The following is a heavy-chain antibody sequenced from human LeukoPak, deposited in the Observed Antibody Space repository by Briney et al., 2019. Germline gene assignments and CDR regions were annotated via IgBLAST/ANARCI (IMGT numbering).Heavy chain of an antibody. Sequence: PGGSLRLSCAASGFTFSSYDMSWVRQAPGKGLEWVSAISGSGGRTYYADSVKGRFTISRDNSKNTLYLQMNSLRAEDTAVYYCAKDAYRLRFLEWDGFDYWGQGTLVTVSS. CDR2: ISGSGGRT. V-gene: IGHV3-23*01. D-gene: IGHD3-3*01. J-gene: IGHJ4*02. CDR1: GFTFSSYD. CDR3: AKDAYRLRFLEWDGFDY.